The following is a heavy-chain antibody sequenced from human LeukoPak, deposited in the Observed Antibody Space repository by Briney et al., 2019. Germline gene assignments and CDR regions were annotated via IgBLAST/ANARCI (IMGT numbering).Heavy chain of an antibody. CDR1: GFTFSSYG. CDR3: ARDGIAAAIDY. D-gene: IGHD6-13*01. J-gene: IGHJ4*02. Sequence: GGSLRLSCAASGFTFSSYGMHWVRQAPGKGLEWVAVIWYDGSNKYYTDSVKGRFTISRDNSKNTLYLQMNSLRAEDTAVYYCARDGIAAAIDYWGQGTLVTVSS. V-gene: IGHV3-33*01. CDR2: IWYDGSNK.